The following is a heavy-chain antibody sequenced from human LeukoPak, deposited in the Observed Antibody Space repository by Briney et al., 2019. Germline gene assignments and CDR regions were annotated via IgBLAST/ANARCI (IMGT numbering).Heavy chain of an antibody. CDR1: GGTFSSYA. V-gene: IGHV1-69*01. Sequence: GASVKVSCKASGGTFSSYAISWVRQAPGQGLEWMGGIIPIFGTANYAQKFQGRVTITADESTSTAYMELSSLRSEDTAIYYCAFEGYNYGYNWGQGTLVTVSS. CDR3: AFEGYNYGYN. CDR2: IIPIFGTA. D-gene: IGHD5-18*01. J-gene: IGHJ4*02.